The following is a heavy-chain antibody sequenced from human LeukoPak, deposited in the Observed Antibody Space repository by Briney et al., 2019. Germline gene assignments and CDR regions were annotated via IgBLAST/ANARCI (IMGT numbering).Heavy chain of an antibody. CDR2: VDHTGST. J-gene: IGHJ6*03. CDR3: ARAYSSGWYYYYMDV. V-gene: IGHV4-59*12. D-gene: IGHD6-19*01. Sequence: PSETLSLTCSVSDDSITMYYWTWIRQPPGKGLEWIGYVDHTGSTNFNPSLNGRVSISRDTTKNLFSLRLSSVTAADTAVYYCARAYSSGWYYYYMDVWGKGTTVTVSS. CDR1: DDSITMYY.